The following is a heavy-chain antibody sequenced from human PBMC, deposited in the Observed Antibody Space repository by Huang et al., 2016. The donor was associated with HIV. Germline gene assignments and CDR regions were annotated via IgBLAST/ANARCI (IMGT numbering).Heavy chain of an antibody. CDR2: IFPSNSNT. CDR3: AIHDSNDFTFDD. J-gene: IGHJ4*02. D-gene: IGHD5-18*01. Sequence: EVQLVQSGVEVKKPGESLKISCQGFGLRFTSYWVGWVRQMPGKGLEWMGIIFPSNSNTLYSPAFPGQVTISADKYTRTAYLQWSSPKASDSAIYYCAIHDSNDFTFDDWGQGTLVAVSS. V-gene: IGHV5-51*03. CDR1: GLRFTSYW.